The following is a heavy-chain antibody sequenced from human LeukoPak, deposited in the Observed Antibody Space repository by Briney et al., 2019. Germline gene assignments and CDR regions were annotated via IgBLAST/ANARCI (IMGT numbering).Heavy chain of an antibody. CDR3: ARAGRSSTRLLPGL. CDR2: IIPIFGTA. CDR1: GGTFSSYA. Sequence: SVKVSCKASGGTFSSYAISWVRQAPGQGLEWRGGIIPIFGTANYAQKFQGRVTITADESTSTACMQLRSLRSEATAVYYCARAGRSSTRLLPGLWGQGTLVTVSS. J-gene: IGHJ4*02. D-gene: IGHD2-2*01. V-gene: IGHV1-69*13.